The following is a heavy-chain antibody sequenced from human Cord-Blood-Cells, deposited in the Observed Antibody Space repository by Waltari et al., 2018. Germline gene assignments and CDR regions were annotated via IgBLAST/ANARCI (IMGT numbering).Heavy chain of an antibody. J-gene: IGHJ2*01. Sequence: VPLQPWGARLLKASETLSLSCAVYGGAFSGYYWSWIRQPTGKGLEWIGEINHSGSTNYNPSLKSRVTISVDTSKNQFSLKLSSVTAADTAVYYCARGRWDIVVVVAALWYSDLWGRGTLVTVSS. CDR2: INHSGST. D-gene: IGHD2-15*01. CDR1: GGAFSGYY. V-gene: IGHV4-34*01. CDR3: ARGRWDIVVVVAALWYSDL.